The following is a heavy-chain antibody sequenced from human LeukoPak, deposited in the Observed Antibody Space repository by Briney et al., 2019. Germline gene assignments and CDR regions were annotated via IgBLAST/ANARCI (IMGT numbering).Heavy chain of an antibody. J-gene: IGHJ4*02. V-gene: IGHV5-51*01. D-gene: IGHD3-22*01. CDR2: IYPGDSDT. CDR3: ARGYYDSSGYYDHFDY. Sequence: GASLKISCQGSGYSFTSYWIGWVRQMPGKGLEWMGIIYPGDSDTRYSPSFQGQVTISADKSISTAYLQWSSLKASDTAMYYCARGYYDSSGYYDHFDYWGQGTLVTVSS. CDR1: GYSFTSYW.